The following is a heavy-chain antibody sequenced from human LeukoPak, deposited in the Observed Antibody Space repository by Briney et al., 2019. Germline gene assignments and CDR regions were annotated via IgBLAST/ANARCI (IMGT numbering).Heavy chain of an antibody. CDR1: GGSISSGDYY. Sequence: SETLSLTCTVSGGSISSGDYYWSWIRQPPGKXLXWIGYIYYSGSXYYNPSXKSRVTISVDTSKNQFSLKLSSVTAADTAVYYCARDGAGGVFDYWGQGTLVTVSS. V-gene: IGHV4-30-4*01. J-gene: IGHJ4*02. CDR3: ARDGAGGVFDY. D-gene: IGHD3-16*01. CDR2: IYYSGSX.